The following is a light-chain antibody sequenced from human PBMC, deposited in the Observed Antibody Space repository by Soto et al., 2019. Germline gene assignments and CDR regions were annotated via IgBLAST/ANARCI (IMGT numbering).Light chain of an antibody. CDR2: DVN. J-gene: IGLJ1*01. CDR1: SSDVGRYNY. Sequence: QSVLTQPASVSGSPGQSITISCTGTSSDVGRYNYVSWYQQHPGKAPKVMIYDVNNRPSGVSNRFSGSKSGNTASLTISGLQAEDEADYYCSSYTSSSTLLYVFGTGTKLTVL. V-gene: IGLV2-14*03. CDR3: SSYTSSSTLLYV.